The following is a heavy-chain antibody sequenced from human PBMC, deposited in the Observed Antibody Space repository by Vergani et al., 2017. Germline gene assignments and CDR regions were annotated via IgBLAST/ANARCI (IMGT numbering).Heavy chain of an antibody. CDR3: ARAAERSYYDFXSGYYGYYYYYMDV. CDR2: IKQDGSEK. D-gene: IGHD3-3*01. V-gene: IGHV3-7*01. J-gene: IGHJ6*03. CDR1: GFTFSSYW. Sequence: EVQLVESGGGLVQPGGSLRLSCAASGFTFSSYWMSWVRQAPGKGLEWVANIKQDGSEKYYVDSVKGRFTISRDNAKNSLYLQMNSLRAEDTAVYYCARAAERSYYDFXSGYYGYYYYYMDVWGKGP.